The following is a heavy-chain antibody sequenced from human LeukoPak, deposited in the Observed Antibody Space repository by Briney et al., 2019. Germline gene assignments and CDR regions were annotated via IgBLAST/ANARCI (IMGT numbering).Heavy chain of an antibody. V-gene: IGHV3-23*01. CDR3: AXXXVSSXXDXXFDY. Sequence: GSLRLSCAASGFTFSSYAMSWVRQAPGKGLEWVSAISGSGGSTYXADSVXXRFTISRDNSKNTLYLQMNSLRAEDTAVYYCAXXXVSSXXDXXFDYWGQGTLVTVSS. D-gene: IGHD6-13*01. CDR1: GFTFSSYA. CDR2: ISGSGGST. J-gene: IGHJ4*02.